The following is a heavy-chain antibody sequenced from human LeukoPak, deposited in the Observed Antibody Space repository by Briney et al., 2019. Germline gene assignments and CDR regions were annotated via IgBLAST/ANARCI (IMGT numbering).Heavy chain of an antibody. V-gene: IGHV1-2*02. CDR3: ARGFIGGNGVGPGGYLDV. Sequence: GASVKVSCKASGYTFTGYYMHWVRQAPGQGLEWMGWINPNSGGTNYAQKFQGRVTMTRDTSISTAYMEVSSLTSDDTAVYFCARGFIGGNGVGPGGYLDVWGTGTTVTVSS. CDR1: GYTFTGYY. D-gene: IGHD4-23*01. CDR2: INPNSGGT. J-gene: IGHJ6*03.